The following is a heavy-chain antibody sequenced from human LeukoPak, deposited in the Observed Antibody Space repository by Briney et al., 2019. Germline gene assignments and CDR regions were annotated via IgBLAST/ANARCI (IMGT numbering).Heavy chain of an antibody. CDR3: ASVGRVSFPRYRDAFDI. CDR2: INHGGST. J-gene: IGHJ3*02. V-gene: IGHV4-34*01. Sequence: PSETLSLTCAVYGGSFSGYYWSWIRQPPGKGLEWIGEINHGGSTNYNPSLKSRVTISVDTSKNQFSLKLSSVTAADTAVYYCASVGRVSFPRYRDAFDIWGQGTMVTVSS. CDR1: GGSFSGYY. D-gene: IGHD3-16*02.